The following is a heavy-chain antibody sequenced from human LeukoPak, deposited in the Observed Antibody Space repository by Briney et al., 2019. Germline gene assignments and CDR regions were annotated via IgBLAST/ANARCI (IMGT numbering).Heavy chain of an antibody. Sequence: GGSLRLSCAASGFTFSDYYMSWIRQAPGKGLEWVSYISSSGSTIYYADSVKGRFTISRDNAKNSLYLQMNSLRAEDTAVYYCARESSSWFRDAFDIWGRGTMVTVSS. CDR3: ARESSSWFRDAFDI. J-gene: IGHJ3*02. CDR1: GFTFSDYY. D-gene: IGHD6-13*01. CDR2: ISSSGSTI. V-gene: IGHV3-11*01.